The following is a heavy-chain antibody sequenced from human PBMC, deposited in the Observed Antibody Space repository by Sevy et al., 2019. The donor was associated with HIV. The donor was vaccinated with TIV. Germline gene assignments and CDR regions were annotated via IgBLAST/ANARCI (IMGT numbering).Heavy chain of an antibody. CDR2: IYSSGST. J-gene: IGHJ3*02. CDR3: ARHREIEGYNIYSSGDAFDI. V-gene: IGHV4-39*01. Sequence: SETLSLTCTVSGGSTSGNHYYWGWIRQPPGKRLEWIGSIYSSGSTYSNPSLKSRVTISVDTSKNQFSLNLDSVTAADTAVYYCARHREIEGYNIYSSGDAFDIWGQGTMVTVSS. D-gene: IGHD3-9*01. CDR1: GGSTSGNHYY.